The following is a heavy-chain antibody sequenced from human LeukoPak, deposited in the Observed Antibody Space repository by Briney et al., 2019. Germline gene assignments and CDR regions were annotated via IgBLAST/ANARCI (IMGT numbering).Heavy chain of an antibody. CDR2: ISYDGSNK. J-gene: IGHJ4*02. Sequence: PGGSLRLSCAASGFTFSSYGMHWVRQAPGRGLEWVAIISYDGSNKYYADSVKGRFTISRDNSKNTLYLQMDSLRAEDTAVYFCAKDSEYGYSLNYFDYWGQGTLVTVSS. CDR1: GFTFSSYG. CDR3: AKDSEYGYSLNYFDY. V-gene: IGHV3-30*18. D-gene: IGHD2-15*01.